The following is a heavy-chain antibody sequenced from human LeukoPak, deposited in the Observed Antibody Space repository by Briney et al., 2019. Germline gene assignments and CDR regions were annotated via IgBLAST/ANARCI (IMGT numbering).Heavy chain of an antibody. CDR1: GGSISTYY. J-gene: IGHJ4*02. Sequence: SETLSLTCTVSGGSISTYYWSWIRQPPGKGLEWIGYIYHSGSTYYNPSLKSRVTISVDRSKNQFSLKLSSVTAADTAVYYCARDSDSSDSPPRWGQGTLVTVSS. CDR2: IYHSGST. CDR3: ARDSDSSDSPPR. D-gene: IGHD3-22*01. V-gene: IGHV4-59*12.